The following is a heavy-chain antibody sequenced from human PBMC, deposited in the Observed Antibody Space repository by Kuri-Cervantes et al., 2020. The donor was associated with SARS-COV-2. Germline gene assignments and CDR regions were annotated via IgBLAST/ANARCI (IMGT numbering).Heavy chain of an antibody. CDR2: IYSGGST. D-gene: IGHD3-22*01. CDR1: GLTVSSNY. J-gene: IGHJ3*02. CDR3: AREAYNYYYDSSGYLLGGAFDI. V-gene: IGHV3-53*01. Sequence: GGSLRLSCAASGLTVSSNYMSWVRQAPGKGLEWVSVIYSGGSTYYADSVKGRFTISRDNSKNTLYLQMNSLRAEDTAVYYYAREAYNYYYDSSGYLLGGAFDIWGQGTMVTVSS.